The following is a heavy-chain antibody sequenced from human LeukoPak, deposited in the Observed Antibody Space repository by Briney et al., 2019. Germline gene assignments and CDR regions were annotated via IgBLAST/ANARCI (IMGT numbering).Heavy chain of an antibody. CDR1: GYSFTSYW. CDR3: ARQVGSGWHLYYFDY. CDR2: IYPGDSDT. D-gene: IGHD6-19*01. J-gene: IGHJ4*02. Sequence: GESLKISCKGSGYSFTSYWIGWVRQMPGKGLEWMGIIYPGDSDTRYSPSFQGQVTISADKSISTAYLQWSSLKASDTAMYYCARQVGSGWHLYYFDYWGQGTLVTVSS. V-gene: IGHV5-51*01.